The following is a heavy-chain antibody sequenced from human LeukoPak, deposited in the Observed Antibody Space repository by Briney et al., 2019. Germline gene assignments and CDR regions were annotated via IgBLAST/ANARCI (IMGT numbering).Heavy chain of an antibody. J-gene: IGHJ3*01. CDR1: GDSISRFY. D-gene: IGHD6-19*01. Sequence: SQTLSLTCTISGDSISRFYWSWVRQPPGKGLEWIGYTGDTNYNPSLKSRVTISLDASKSQFSLKLSSVTAADTAMYYCARVNIAVAGDASDVWGRGTMVTVSS. CDR2: YTGDT. CDR3: ARVNIAVAGDASDV. V-gene: IGHV4-59*01.